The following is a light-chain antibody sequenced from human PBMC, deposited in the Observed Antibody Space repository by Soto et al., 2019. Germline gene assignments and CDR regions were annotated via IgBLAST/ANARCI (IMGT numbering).Light chain of an antibody. J-gene: IGKJ4*01. CDR1: QSVSSN. Sequence: EIVLTQSPGPLSLSPGERATLSCRASQSVSSNLAWYQQKPGQAPRLLIYGASTRATGIPARFSGSGSGPEFTLTINILQSEDFAIYYCQRYNNWPLTFGGGTKVDIK. V-gene: IGKV3-15*01. CDR3: QRYNNWPLT. CDR2: GAS.